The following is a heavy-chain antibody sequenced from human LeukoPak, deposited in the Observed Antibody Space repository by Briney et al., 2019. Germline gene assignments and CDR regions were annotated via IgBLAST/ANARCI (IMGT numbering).Heavy chain of an antibody. CDR3: ARYGTPLTYYYYYGMDV. CDR2: ITGSGSTA. CDR1: GFSFSDYY. V-gene: IGHV3-11*04. Sequence: PGGSLRLSCEFSGFSFSDYYMTWIRQAPGKGLEWLSHITGSGSTAFYADSVKGRFTISRDNSKNTLYLQMNSLRAEDTAVYYCARYGTPLTYYYYYGMDVWGQGTTVTVSS. D-gene: IGHD2-15*01. J-gene: IGHJ6*02.